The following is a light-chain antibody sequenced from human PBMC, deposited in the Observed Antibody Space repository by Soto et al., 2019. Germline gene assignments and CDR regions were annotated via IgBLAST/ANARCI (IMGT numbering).Light chain of an antibody. CDR3: QQLNSFPLT. CDR2: ATS. Sequence: IQLTQSPSSLSVSVGDRATITCRASQGISSNLVWYQQKAGKAPKLLIYATSTMQSGVPARFSGSGSGTDFTLTISSLQPEDFATYYCQQLNSFPLTFGGGTKVEIK. CDR1: QGISSN. J-gene: IGKJ4*01. V-gene: IGKV1-9*01.